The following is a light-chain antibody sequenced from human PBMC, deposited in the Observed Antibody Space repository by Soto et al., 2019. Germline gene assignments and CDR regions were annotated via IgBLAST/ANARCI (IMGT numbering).Light chain of an antibody. CDR2: GAS. CDR1: QSVSSN. Sequence: EIVMTQSPATLSVSPGERATLSCRASQSVSSNLAWYQQKPGQAPRLLIYGASTRAPGIPARFSGSGSGTEFTLTISSLQSEEFAVYYCQQYNNWPRTFGQGTKVDFK. V-gene: IGKV3-15*01. CDR3: QQYNNWPRT. J-gene: IGKJ1*01.